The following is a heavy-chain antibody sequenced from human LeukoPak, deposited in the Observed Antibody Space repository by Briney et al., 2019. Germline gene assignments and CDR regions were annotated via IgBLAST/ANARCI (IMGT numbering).Heavy chain of an antibody. CDR1: GFTFTKSA. V-gene: IGHV1-58*01. D-gene: IGHD4-23*01. J-gene: IGHJ3*01. CDR2: IVVHAGNT. CDR3: AAELYSGVSDCCTFNF. Sequence: GASVRVSCKASGFTFTKSAVQWVRQARGQGLEWIGWIVVHAGNTNYAQRFQDRVIITRDVSTGTAYMELSSLRSDDTAVYYCAAELYSGVSDCCTFNFWGPGTPVTVSS.